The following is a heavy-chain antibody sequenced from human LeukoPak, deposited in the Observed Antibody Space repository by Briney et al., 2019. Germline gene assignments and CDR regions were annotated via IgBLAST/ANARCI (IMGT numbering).Heavy chain of an antibody. J-gene: IGHJ3*02. CDR1: GFTFSNYA. CDR3: AKGSSSYYFAFDI. D-gene: IGHD6-13*01. Sequence: GGSLRLSCAASGFTFSNYAMSWVRQAPGKGLEWVSTISDGGGSTYYADSVKGRFTISRDNSKTTLYLQMNSLRAEDTAVYYCAKGSSSYYFAFDIWGQGTMVTVSS. CDR2: ISDGGGST. V-gene: IGHV3-23*01.